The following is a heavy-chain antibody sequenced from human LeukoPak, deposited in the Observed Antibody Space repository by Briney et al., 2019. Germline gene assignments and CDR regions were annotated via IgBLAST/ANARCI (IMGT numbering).Heavy chain of an antibody. J-gene: IGHJ4*02. V-gene: IGHV4-39*01. CDR2: IYYSGIT. CDR1: GGSISSSSYY. D-gene: IGHD2-21*02. CDR3: ARRAVVVTATRPSTFDY. Sequence: SETLSLTCTVSGGSISSSSYYWGWIRQPPGKGLEWIGNIYYSGITYYNPSLKSRVTISVDTSKNQFSQKLTSVTPADTAVYYCARRAVVVTATRPSTFDYWGQGTLVTVSS.